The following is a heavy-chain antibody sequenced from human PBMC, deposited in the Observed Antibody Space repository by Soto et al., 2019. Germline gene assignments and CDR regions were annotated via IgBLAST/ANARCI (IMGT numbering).Heavy chain of an antibody. J-gene: IGHJ4*02. CDR3: ARDKITGLFDY. D-gene: IGHD2-8*02. Sequence: SETLSLTCSVSGGSISSRSYSWGWIRQPPGKGLEWIVTIYYSGSSNYNPSLKSRVTISVDTSKNQFSLKLTSVTAADTAVYYCARDKITGLFDYWGQGTLVTVSS. CDR1: GGSISSRSYS. CDR2: IYYSGSS. V-gene: IGHV4-39*07.